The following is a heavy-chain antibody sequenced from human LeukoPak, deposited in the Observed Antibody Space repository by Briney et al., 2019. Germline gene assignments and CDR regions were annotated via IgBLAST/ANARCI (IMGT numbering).Heavy chain of an antibody. D-gene: IGHD3-22*01. CDR2: ISSSSSTI. V-gene: IGHV3-48*04. CDR1: GFTLRSYS. CDR3: ARALYDSSGYYFDY. Sequence: GGSLRLSCAASGFTLRSYSMNWVRQAPGKGLEWVSYISSSSSTIYYADSVKGRFTISSDNARDSVFLQMNSLRAEDTAVYYCARALYDSSGYYFDYWGQGTLVTVSS. J-gene: IGHJ4*02.